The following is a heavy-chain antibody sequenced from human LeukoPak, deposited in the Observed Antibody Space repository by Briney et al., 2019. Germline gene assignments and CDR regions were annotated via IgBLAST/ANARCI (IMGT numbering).Heavy chain of an antibody. Sequence: GESLKISCEGSGYWFTSYWIGWVRQMPGKGLEWMGVIYPGDSDTIYSPSFQGQVTISVDKSMRTAYLLWSSLKASDTAIYYCARHLRVGRIAPFDFWGQGTLVTVSS. CDR3: ARHLRVGRIAPFDF. J-gene: IGHJ4*02. V-gene: IGHV5-51*01. CDR1: GYWFTSYW. CDR2: IYPGDSDT. D-gene: IGHD1-26*01.